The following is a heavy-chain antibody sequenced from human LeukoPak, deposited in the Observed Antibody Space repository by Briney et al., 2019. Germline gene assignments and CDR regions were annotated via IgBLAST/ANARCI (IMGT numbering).Heavy chain of an antibody. CDR3: AESGYDNYYQGMDV. D-gene: IGHD5-12*01. CDR1: GFTFSTYS. CDR2: ISSSSDTI. V-gene: IGHV3-48*02. Sequence: GGSLRLSCAASGFTFSTYSMSWIRQAPGKGPEWVSYISSSSDTIYYADSVKGRFTISRDNAKNSLYLQMNSLRDEDTAVYYCAESGYDNYYQGMDVWGQGTTVTVSS. J-gene: IGHJ6*02.